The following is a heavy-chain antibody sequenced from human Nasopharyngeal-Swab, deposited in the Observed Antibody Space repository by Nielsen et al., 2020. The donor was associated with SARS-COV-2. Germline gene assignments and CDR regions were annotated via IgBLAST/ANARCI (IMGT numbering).Heavy chain of an antibody. CDR1: GFTFSSYA. D-gene: IGHD4-11*01. V-gene: IGHV3-23*01. J-gene: IGHJ4*02. CDR3: ARADAYSNYGSLDY. CDR2: ISGSGGST. Sequence: GESLKISCAASGFTFSSYAMSWVRQAPGKGLEWVSAISGSGGSTYYADSVKGRFTISRDNSKNTLYLQMNSLRAEDTAVFYCARADAYSNYGSLDYWGQGTLVTVSS.